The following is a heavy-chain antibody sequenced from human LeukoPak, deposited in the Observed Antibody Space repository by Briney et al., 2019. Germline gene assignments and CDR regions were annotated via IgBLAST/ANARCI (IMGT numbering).Heavy chain of an antibody. J-gene: IGHJ4*02. CDR2: INSDGSST. D-gene: IGHD3-10*01. Sequence: GGSLRLSCAASGFTFSSYWMHWVRQAPGKGLVWVSRINSDGSSTCYADSVKGRFTISRDNAKNTLYLQMNSLRAEDTAVYYCARGPHYYGSGSYPPDYWGQGTLVTVSS. CDR3: ARGPHYYGSGSYPPDY. V-gene: IGHV3-74*01. CDR1: GFTFSSYW.